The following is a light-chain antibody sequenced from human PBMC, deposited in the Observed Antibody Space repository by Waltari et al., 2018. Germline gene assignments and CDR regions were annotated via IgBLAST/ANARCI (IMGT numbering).Light chain of an antibody. Sequence: QPKPGPAPGLVYIKGSESPSGIPERFSGSSSGTTVTLTISGVQAEDEADYYCQSADSSGTFLFGGGTKLTVL. CDR3: QSADSSGTFL. CDR2: KGS. J-gene: IGLJ2*01. V-gene: IGLV3-25*03.